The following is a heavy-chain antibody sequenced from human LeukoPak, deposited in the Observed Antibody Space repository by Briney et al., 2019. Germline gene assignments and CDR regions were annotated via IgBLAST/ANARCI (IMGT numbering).Heavy chain of an antibody. V-gene: IGHV1-2*02. CDR3: GREFSIFCVAFIRYFDY. CDR1: GYTFTGYY. CDR2: INPNSGGT. D-gene: IGHD3-3*01. Sequence: ASVKVSCKASGYTFTGYYMHWVRQAPGQGRECMVWINPNSGGTNYAQKSQGRVTMTRDTSISTAYMELSRLRSGDTAVYYCGREFSIFCVAFIRYFDYWGQGTLVTVSS. J-gene: IGHJ4*02.